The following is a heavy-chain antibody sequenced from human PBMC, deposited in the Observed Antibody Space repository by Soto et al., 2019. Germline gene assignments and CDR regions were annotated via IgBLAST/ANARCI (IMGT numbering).Heavy chain of an antibody. V-gene: IGHV3-30*18. CDR2: TSYDGSDK. CDR1: GFPFSSHG. J-gene: IGHJ5*02. Sequence: QVQLVESGGGVVQPGRSLRLSCAASGFPFSSHGMHWVRQAPGKGLERVAFTSYDGSDKYYADSVKGRFTISRDNSKNTMYLPMNRLRAEETAVYYCAKLIEWTAESWGQGTLVTVSS. CDR3: AKLIEWTAES. D-gene: IGHD2-8*01.